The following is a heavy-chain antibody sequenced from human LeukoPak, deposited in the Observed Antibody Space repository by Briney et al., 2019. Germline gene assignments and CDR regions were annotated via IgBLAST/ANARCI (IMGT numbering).Heavy chain of an antibody. CDR3: ARASGMVRGVTRKNDY. J-gene: IGHJ4*02. CDR2: INHSGST. Sequence: PSETLSLTCAVYGGSFSGYYWSWIRQPPGKGLEWIGEINHSGSTNYNPSLKRRVTISVDTSKNQFSLKLSSVTAADTAVYYCARASGMVRGVTRKNDYWGQGTLVTVSS. V-gene: IGHV4-34*01. CDR1: GGSFSGYY. D-gene: IGHD3-10*01.